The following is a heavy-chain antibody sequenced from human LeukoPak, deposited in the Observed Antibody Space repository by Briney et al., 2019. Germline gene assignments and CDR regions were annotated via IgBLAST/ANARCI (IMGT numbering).Heavy chain of an antibody. CDR2: IYYSGST. J-gene: IGHJ4*02. CDR3: ARHGGSRYCSSTSCYRVFDY. V-gene: IGHV4-39*01. D-gene: IGHD2-2*01. CDR1: GGSISSSSYC. Sequence: SETLSLTCTVSGGSISSSSYCWGWIRQPPGKGLEWIGSIYYSGSTYYNPSLKSRVTISVDTSKNQFSLKLSSVTAADTAVYYCARHGGSRYCSSTSCYRVFDYWGQGTLVTVSS.